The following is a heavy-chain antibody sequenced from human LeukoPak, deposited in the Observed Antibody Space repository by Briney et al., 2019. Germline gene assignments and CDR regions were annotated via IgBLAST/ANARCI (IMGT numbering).Heavy chain of an antibody. Sequence: ASVKVSCKASGYTFTGYYMHWVRQAPGQGLEWMGWINPNSGGTNYAQKFQGRVTMTRDTSISTAYMELSRLRSDDTAVYYCARLRGLISPFDYWGQGTLVTVSS. D-gene: IGHD3-3*01. CDR3: ARLRGLISPFDY. V-gene: IGHV1-2*02. J-gene: IGHJ4*02. CDR2: INPNSGGT. CDR1: GYTFTGYY.